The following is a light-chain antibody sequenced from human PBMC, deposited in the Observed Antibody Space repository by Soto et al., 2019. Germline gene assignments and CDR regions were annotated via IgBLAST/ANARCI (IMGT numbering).Light chain of an antibody. J-gene: IGLJ2*01. Sequence: QSVLTQSPSASASLGASVKLTCTLSSGHSTYAIAWHQQQPEKGPRYLMKLNSDGSHTKGDGIPDRFSGSSSGAERYLTISSLQSEDEADYYCQTWDTGIHVLFGGGTQLTVL. CDR1: SGHSTYA. CDR3: QTWDTGIHVL. CDR2: LNSDGSH. V-gene: IGLV4-69*02.